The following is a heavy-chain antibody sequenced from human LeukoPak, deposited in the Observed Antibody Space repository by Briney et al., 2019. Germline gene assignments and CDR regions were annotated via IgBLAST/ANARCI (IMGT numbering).Heavy chain of an antibody. D-gene: IGHD2-2*01. CDR2: INWNGDDI. CDR3: VRGQAIVVVPVAMGF. J-gene: IGHJ4*02. Sequence: GGSMTLSCAAYGFSFDNYGMNCDRQVPGKGLEWISGINWNGDDIGYANSVKGRFTISRDNAKHSVSLQMDSLTAEDTALYYCVRGQAIVVVPVAMGFWGQGTLVTVSS. V-gene: IGHV3-20*04. CDR1: GFSFDNYG.